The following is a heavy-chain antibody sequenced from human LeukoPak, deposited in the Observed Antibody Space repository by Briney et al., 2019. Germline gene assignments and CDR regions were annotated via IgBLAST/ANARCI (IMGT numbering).Heavy chain of an antibody. CDR2: IKSKTDGETT. Sequence: GGSLRLSCAGSGFTFGNAWMSWVRQAPGKGLEWVGRIKSKTDGETTDYGAPVRGRFTISRDDSTNTLYLQMNSLKNEDTAVYYCTTDRVYSSGWSWGQGTLVTVSS. J-gene: IGHJ5*02. V-gene: IGHV3-15*01. CDR3: TTDRVYSSGWS. CDR1: GFTFGNAW. D-gene: IGHD6-19*01.